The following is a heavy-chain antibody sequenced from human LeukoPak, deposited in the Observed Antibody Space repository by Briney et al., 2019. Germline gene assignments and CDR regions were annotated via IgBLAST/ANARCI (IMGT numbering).Heavy chain of an antibody. V-gene: IGHV3-15*01. J-gene: IGHJ4*02. Sequence: PGGSLRLSCAASGFTFSNAWMSWVRQAPGKGLEWVGRIKSKTDGGTTDYAAPVKGRFTISRDDSKNTLYLQMNSLKTEDTAVYYCTTRSSIVGATTDYWGQGTLVTVPS. D-gene: IGHD1-26*01. CDR1: GFTFSNAW. CDR3: TTRSSIVGATTDY. CDR2: IKSKTDGGTT.